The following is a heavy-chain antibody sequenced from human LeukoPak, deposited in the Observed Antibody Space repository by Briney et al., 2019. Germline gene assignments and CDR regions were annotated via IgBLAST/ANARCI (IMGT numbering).Heavy chain of an antibody. V-gene: IGHV1-2*06. J-gene: IGHJ4*02. CDR1: GYTSTGYY. CDR3: ARSIVGATEGFDY. CDR2: INPNSGGT. D-gene: IGHD1-26*01. Sequence: ASVKVSCKASGYTSTGYYMHWVRQAPGQGLEWMGRINPNSGGTNYAQKFQGRVTMTRDTSISTAYMELSRLRSDDTAVYYCARSIVGATEGFDYWGQGTLVTVSS.